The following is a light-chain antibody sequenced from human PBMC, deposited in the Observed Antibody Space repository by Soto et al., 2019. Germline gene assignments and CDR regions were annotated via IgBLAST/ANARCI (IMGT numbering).Light chain of an antibody. CDR3: QQYKSDPYT. CDR2: KAS. CDR1: QSISDW. J-gene: IGKJ2*01. Sequence: DIQMTQSPSTLSASVGDRVTITCRASQSISDWLAWYQQKPGKAPNLLIYKASSLESGVPSRFSGSGSWTEFTLTISSVQPDDFAAYYCQQYKSDPYTFGQGTKLEIK. V-gene: IGKV1-5*03.